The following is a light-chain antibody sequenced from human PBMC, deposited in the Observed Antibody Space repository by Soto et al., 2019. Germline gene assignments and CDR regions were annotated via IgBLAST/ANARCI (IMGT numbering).Light chain of an antibody. CDR1: QSVTSTY. V-gene: IGKV3-20*01. Sequence: EIVMTQSPATLSLSPGERATLSCRASQSVTSTYLAWYQQKPGQAPRLLIYGASTRATGIPDRFSGGGSGTDFTLTISRLEPEDFAVYYCQQYAYPPWTFGHGTKVEV. J-gene: IGKJ1*01. CDR3: QQYAYPPWT. CDR2: GAS.